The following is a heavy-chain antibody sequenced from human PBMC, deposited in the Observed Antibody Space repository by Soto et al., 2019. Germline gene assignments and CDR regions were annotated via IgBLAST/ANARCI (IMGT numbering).Heavy chain of an antibody. CDR3: ARDADILTGSDAFDI. D-gene: IGHD3-9*01. Sequence: GSLRLSCAASGFTFSDYYMSWIRQAPGKGLEWVSYIGSSSSYTNYADSVKGRFTISRDSAKNSLYLQMNSLRAEDTAVYYCARDADILTGSDAFDIWGQGTMVTVSS. CDR2: IGSSSSYT. CDR1: GFTFSDYY. V-gene: IGHV3-11*05. J-gene: IGHJ3*02.